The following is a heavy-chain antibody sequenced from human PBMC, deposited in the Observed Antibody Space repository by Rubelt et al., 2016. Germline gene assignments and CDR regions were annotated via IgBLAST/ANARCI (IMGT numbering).Heavy chain of an antibody. CDR2: ISYDGSNK. CDR1: GFTFSSYA. CDR3: ARFPALVVPAAASYYYGMDV. V-gene: IGHV3-30*04. Sequence: QVQLVESGGGVVQPGRSLRLSCAASGFTFSSYAMHWVRQAPGKGLEWVAVISYDGSNKYYADSVKGRVTVCEDNSKNTLEVQMNSLSAGDTAVYYCARFPALVVPAAASYYYGMDVWGQGTTVTVSS. D-gene: IGHD2-2*01. J-gene: IGHJ6*02.